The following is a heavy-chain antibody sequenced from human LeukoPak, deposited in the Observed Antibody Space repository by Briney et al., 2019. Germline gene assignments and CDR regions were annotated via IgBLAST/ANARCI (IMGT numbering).Heavy chain of an antibody. CDR2: IIPILGIA. D-gene: IGHD4-17*01. J-gene: IGHJ4*02. Sequence: VASVKVSCKASGGTFSSYAISWVRQAPGQGLEWMGRIIPILGIANYAQKFQGRVTITADKSTSTAYMELSSLRSEDTAVYYCARDNYGGNSGFDYWGQGTLVTVSS. V-gene: IGHV1-69*04. CDR1: GGTFSSYA. CDR3: ARDNYGGNSGFDY.